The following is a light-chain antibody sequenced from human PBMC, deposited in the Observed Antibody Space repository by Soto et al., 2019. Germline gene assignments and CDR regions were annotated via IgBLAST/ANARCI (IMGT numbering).Light chain of an antibody. Sequence: PVLTQSPSAAASLGASVKLTCTLSSGHSRYTIAWHQKQPEKGPRYLMKVESDGSHSKGDGIPDRFSGSSSGAERYLIISGLQSEDEADYYCQTWGTGIPFGGGTKLTVL. CDR1: SGHSRYT. CDR3: QTWGTGIP. CDR2: VESDGSH. V-gene: IGLV4-69*01. J-gene: IGLJ2*01.